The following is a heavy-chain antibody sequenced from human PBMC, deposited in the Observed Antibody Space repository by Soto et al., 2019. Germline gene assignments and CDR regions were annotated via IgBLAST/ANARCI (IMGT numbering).Heavy chain of an antibody. V-gene: IGHV3-23*01. Sequence: GVSLRLSCAASGFTFSSHAMSWVRQAPGKGLEWVSAISGSGGSTYYADSVKGRFTISRDNSKNTLYLQMNSLRAEDTAVYYCAKKWAIYGDRRHNYYFDYWGQGTLVTVSS. CDR2: ISGSGGST. J-gene: IGHJ4*02. D-gene: IGHD4-17*01. CDR1: GFTFSSHA. CDR3: AKKWAIYGDRRHNYYFDY.